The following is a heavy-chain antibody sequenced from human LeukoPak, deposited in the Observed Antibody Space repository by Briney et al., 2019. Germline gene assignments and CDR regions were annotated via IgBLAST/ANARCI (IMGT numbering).Heavy chain of an antibody. J-gene: IGHJ4*02. CDR2: IYHSGST. D-gene: IGHD3-16*01. Sequence: SETLSLTCTVSGYSISSGYYWGWIRQPPGKGLEWIGSIYHSGSTYYNPSLKSRVTISVDTSKNQFPLKLSSVTAADTAVYYCARGRGGDYFDYWGQGTLVTVSS. CDR3: ARGRGGDYFDY. CDR1: GYSISSGYY. V-gene: IGHV4-38-2*02.